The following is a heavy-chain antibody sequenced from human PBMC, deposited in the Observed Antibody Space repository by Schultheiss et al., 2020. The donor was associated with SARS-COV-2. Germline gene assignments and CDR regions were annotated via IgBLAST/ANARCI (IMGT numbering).Heavy chain of an antibody. CDR2: INHSGST. Sequence: SETLSLTCAVYGGSFSGYYWSWIRQPPGKGLEWIGEINHSGSTNYNPSLKSRVTISVDTSKNQFSLKLSSVTAADTAVYYCARLELSLSAFDYWGQGTLVTVSS. V-gene: IGHV4-34*01. J-gene: IGHJ4*02. CDR1: GGSFSGYY. D-gene: IGHD3-16*02. CDR3: ARLELSLSAFDY.